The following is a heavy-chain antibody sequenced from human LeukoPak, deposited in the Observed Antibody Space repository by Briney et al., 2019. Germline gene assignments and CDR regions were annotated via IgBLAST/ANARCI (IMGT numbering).Heavy chain of an antibody. D-gene: IGHD6-13*01. J-gene: IGHJ6*03. V-gene: IGHV5-51*01. Sequence: GESLKISCQGSGYNFPIYWIGWVRQMPGQGLEWMGIIYPDDSNTIYGPSFQGQVAISADKSINTAYLEWSSLKASDTAIYYCARQGAAGKYYYYYMDVWGKGTTVTVSS. CDR1: GYNFPIYW. CDR2: IYPDDSNT. CDR3: ARQGAAGKYYYYYMDV.